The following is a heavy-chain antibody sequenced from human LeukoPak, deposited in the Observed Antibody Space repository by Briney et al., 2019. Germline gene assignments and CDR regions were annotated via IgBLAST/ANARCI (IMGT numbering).Heavy chain of an antibody. CDR3: ARSRWYGDYYYYYYMDV. D-gene: IGHD4-17*01. Sequence: GGSLRLSCAASGFTFSTYWMSWVRQAPGKGLEWVANIKKDGSEKYYVDSVKGRFTISRDNAKNSLYLQMNSLRAEDTVVYYCARSRWYGDYYYYYYMDVWGKGTTVTVSS. V-gene: IGHV3-7*01. CDR1: GFTFSTYW. CDR2: IKKDGSEK. J-gene: IGHJ6*03.